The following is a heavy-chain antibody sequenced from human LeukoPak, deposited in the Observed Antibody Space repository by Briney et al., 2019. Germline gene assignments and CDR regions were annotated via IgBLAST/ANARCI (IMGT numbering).Heavy chain of an antibody. CDR1: GGAIRSHY. J-gene: IGHJ4*02. V-gene: IGHV4-4*07. CDR3: ARGEHSVDS. Sequence: PSETLSLTCTVSGGAIRSHYWNWLRQPAGKGLEWIGRIYSSGYTNDNPFLKSRITMSVDMSKNQFFLRLNSVTAADTAVYYCARGEHSVDSWGQGMLVTVSS. D-gene: IGHD1/OR15-1a*01. CDR2: IYSSGYT.